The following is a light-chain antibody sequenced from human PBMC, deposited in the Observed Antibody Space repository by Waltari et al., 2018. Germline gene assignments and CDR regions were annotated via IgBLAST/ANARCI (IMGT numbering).Light chain of an antibody. CDR3: CSYAGLGIYV. J-gene: IGLJ1*01. V-gene: IGLV2-23*02. CDR1: SRDVGNINL. Sequence: QSGLTQPPSVSGSPGQSIPISCTGTSRDVGNINLFSWYHQYPGKAPKLMVYEVTKRTSGVSDRFSGSKSGNTASLTIYGLQSEDEADYYCCSYAGLGIYVFGTGTKVTVL. CDR2: EVT.